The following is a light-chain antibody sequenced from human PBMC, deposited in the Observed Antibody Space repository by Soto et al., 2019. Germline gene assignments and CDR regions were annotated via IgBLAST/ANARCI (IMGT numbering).Light chain of an antibody. CDR1: QSVSSCF. Sequence: EIVLTQSPSTLSLSPGERATLSCRASQSVSSCFLAWYQQKPDQAPRLLIYGASSRATGIPDRFSGSGSGTDFTLTISRLEPEDVAVYYCQQYDSSPLTFGGGTKVEIK. CDR3: QQYDSSPLT. J-gene: IGKJ4*01. CDR2: GAS. V-gene: IGKV3-20*01.